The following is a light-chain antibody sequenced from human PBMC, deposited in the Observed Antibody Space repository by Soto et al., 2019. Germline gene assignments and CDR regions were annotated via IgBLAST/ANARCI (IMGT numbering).Light chain of an antibody. J-gene: IGLJ1*01. CDR2: EGS. V-gene: IGLV2-23*01. CDR3: CSYAGSNTYL. CDR1: SSDVGNYNL. Sequence: QSALTQPASVSGSPGQSITISCTGTSSDVGNYNLVSLYQHHPGKAPKVVIYEGSKRPSGVSHRFSGFKSGNTASLTISGLQAEDEADYHCCSYAGSNTYLFGTGTKLTVL.